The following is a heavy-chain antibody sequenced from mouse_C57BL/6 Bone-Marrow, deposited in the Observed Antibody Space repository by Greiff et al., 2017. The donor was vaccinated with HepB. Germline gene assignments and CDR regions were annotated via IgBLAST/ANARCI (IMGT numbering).Heavy chain of an antibody. CDR3: ARPTITTVVATADFDY. Sequence: EVKLMESGGDLVKPGGSLKLSCAASGFTFSSYGMSWVRQTPDKRLEWVATISSGGSYTYYPDSVKGRFTISRDNAKNTLYLQMSSLKSEDTAMYYCARPTITTVVATADFDYWGQGTTLTVSS. CDR2: ISSGGSYT. V-gene: IGHV5-6*01. CDR1: GFTFSSYG. D-gene: IGHD1-1*01. J-gene: IGHJ2*01.